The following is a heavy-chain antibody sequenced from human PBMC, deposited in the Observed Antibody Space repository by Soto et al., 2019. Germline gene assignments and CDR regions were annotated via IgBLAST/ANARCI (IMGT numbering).Heavy chain of an antibody. CDR3: AKHEGYCSTTTCSNFDY. CDR2: IYPGDSDT. D-gene: IGHD2-2*01. CDR1: GFTFTNYW. J-gene: IGHJ4*02. Sequence: PGASLKISCMGSGFTFTNYWIAWVRQMPGKGLEWMGIIYPGDSDTSYSPSFQGRVTISADKSINTAYLQWSSLKASDTAMYYCAKHEGYCSTTTCSNFDYWGQGTLVTVSS. V-gene: IGHV5-51*01.